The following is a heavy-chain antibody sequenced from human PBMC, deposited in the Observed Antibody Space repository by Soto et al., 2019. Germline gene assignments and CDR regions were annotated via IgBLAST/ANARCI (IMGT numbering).Heavy chain of an antibody. D-gene: IGHD4-4*01. CDR1: GFTFSSYW. J-gene: IGHJ6*02. V-gene: IGHV3-74*01. Sequence: GGSLRLSCAASGFTFSSYWMHWVRQAPGEGLMWVSRINPDGSTTSYADSVKGRFTISRDNAKNTLYPQMNSLRVEDTAVYCCARVPTTVTTPGMDVWGQGTTVTVSS. CDR3: ARVPTTVTTPGMDV. CDR2: INPDGSTT.